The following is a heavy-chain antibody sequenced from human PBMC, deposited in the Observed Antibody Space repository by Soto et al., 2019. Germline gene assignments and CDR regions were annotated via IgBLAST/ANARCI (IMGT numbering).Heavy chain of an antibody. V-gene: IGHV1-18*01. CDR3: ARVVDYYDSSDYYSGSWFDP. J-gene: IGHJ5*02. Sequence: ASVKVSCKASGYTFTSYGISWVRQAPGQGLEWMGWISAYNGNTNYAQKLQGRVTMTTDTSTSTAYMELRSLRSDDTAVYCCARVVDYYDSSDYYSGSWFDPWGQGTLVIVSA. CDR1: GYTFTSYG. CDR2: ISAYNGNT. D-gene: IGHD3-22*01.